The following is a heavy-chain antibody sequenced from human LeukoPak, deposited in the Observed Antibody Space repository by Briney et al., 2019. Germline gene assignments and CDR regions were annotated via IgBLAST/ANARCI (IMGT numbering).Heavy chain of an antibody. CDR2: IIPIFGTA. D-gene: IGHD3-22*01. CDR1: GGTFSSCT. J-gene: IGHJ4*02. CDR3: TTPNYYDSSGYVY. V-gene: IGHV1-69*05. Sequence: SLKVYCKATGGTFSSCTVRWAREDPAQWLKWKGGIIPIFGTANYAQKYQGRVTITTDECTSTAYLELSRMRSEETAVYYCTTPNYYDSSGYVYWGQGTLVTVSS.